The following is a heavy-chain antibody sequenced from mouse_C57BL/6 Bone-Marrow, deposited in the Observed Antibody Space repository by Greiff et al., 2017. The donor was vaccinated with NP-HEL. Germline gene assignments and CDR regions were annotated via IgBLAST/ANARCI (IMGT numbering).Heavy chain of an antibody. D-gene: IGHD1-1*01. CDR3: VRSDYYGSSYRWYFDV. J-gene: IGHJ1*03. CDR1: GFSFNTYA. V-gene: IGHV10-1*01. Sequence: EVKLVESGGGLVQPKGSLKLSCAASGFSFNTYAMNWVRQAPGKGLEWVARIRSKSNNYATYYADSVKDRFTISRDDSESMLYLQMNNLKTEDTAMYYCVRSDYYGSSYRWYFDVWGTGTTVTVSS. CDR2: IRSKSNNYAT.